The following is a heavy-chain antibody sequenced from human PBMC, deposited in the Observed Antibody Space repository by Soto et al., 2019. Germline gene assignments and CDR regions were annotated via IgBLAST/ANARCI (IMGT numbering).Heavy chain of an antibody. V-gene: IGHV3-30-3*01. J-gene: IGHJ6*02. CDR2: ISYDGSNK. D-gene: IGHD5-18*01. CDR3: ASRWIQLWLWGMDV. Sequence: GGSLRLSCAASGFTFSSYAMHWVRQAPGKGLEWVAVISYDGSNKYYADSVKGRFTISRDNSKNTLYLQMNSLRAEDTAVYYCASRWIQLWLWGMDVWGQGTTVTAP. CDR1: GFTFSSYA.